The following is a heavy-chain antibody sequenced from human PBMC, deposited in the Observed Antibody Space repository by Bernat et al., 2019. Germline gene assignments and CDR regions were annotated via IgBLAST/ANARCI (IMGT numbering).Heavy chain of an antibody. CDR2: VSYDGSNK. Sequence: QVQLVESGGGVVQPGRSLRLSCAASGFTFSSYGMHWVRQAPGKGLEWVAVVSYDGSNKYNADSVKGRFTISRDNSKNTLYLQMNSLRAEDTAVYYCAKDLGSDWWSPDYWGQGTLVTVSS. CDR1: GFTFSSYG. CDR3: AKDLGSDWWSPDY. V-gene: IGHV3-30*18. D-gene: IGHD6-19*01. J-gene: IGHJ4*02.